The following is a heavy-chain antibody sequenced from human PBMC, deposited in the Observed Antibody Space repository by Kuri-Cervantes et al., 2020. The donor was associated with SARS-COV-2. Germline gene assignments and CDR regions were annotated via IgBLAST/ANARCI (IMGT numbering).Heavy chain of an antibody. V-gene: IGHV3-48*03. CDR1: GFTFSSYE. Sequence: LSLTCAASGFTFSSYEMNWVRQAPGKGLEWVSYISSSGSTIYYADSVKGRFTISRDNAKNSLYLQMNSLRDEDTAVYYCARESSIAAREWFYYYYGMDVWGQGTTVTVSS. CDR2: ISSSGSTI. J-gene: IGHJ6*02. CDR3: ARESSIAAREWFYYYYGMDV. D-gene: IGHD6-6*01.